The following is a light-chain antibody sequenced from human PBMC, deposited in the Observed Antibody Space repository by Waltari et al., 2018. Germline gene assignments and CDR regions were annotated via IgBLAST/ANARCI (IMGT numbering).Light chain of an antibody. CDR3: QQSYSTPPYT. CDR2: GAS. CDR1: QTISSY. V-gene: IGKV1-39*01. J-gene: IGKJ2*01. Sequence: IQMPQSPSSLSASVGDRVTISCRASQTISSYLNWYQQKPGKAPDLLIYGASGLQSGVPSRFSGRGSGTDFTLTISSLQPEDFATYYCQQSYSTPPYTFGQGTKLEIK.